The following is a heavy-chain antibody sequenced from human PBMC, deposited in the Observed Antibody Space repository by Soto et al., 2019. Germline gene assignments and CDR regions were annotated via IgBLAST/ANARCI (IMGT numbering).Heavy chain of an antibody. V-gene: IGHV3-23*01. J-gene: IGHJ6*02. CDR3: ARVWGYSYGHAFDIAVASPWIRSYYGMDV. CDR2: ISDSGGSS. Sequence: EVQLLESGGGLVQPGGSLRLSCAASGFSFSNYVMSWVRQAPGKGLEWVSGISDSGGSSYDVDSVRGRFTISRDNSKNTLYLQMNSLRNEDTAVYYCARVWGYSYGHAFDIAVASPWIRSYYGMDVWGQGTTVTVSS. CDR1: GFSFSNYV. D-gene: IGHD5-18*01.